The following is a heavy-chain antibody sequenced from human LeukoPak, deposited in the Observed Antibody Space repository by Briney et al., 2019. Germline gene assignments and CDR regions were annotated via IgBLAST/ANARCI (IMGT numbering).Heavy chain of an antibody. V-gene: IGHV1-58*01. J-gene: IGHJ5*02. Sequence: WASVTVSCKASGFTFTSSAVQWVRQARGQRLEWIGWIVVGSGNTNYAQKFQERVTITRDMSTSTAYMELSSLRSEDTAVYYCAAAPTIFGVVNNWFDPWGQGTLVTVSS. CDR2: IVVGSGNT. CDR3: AAAPTIFGVVNNWFDP. CDR1: GFTFTSSA. D-gene: IGHD3-3*01.